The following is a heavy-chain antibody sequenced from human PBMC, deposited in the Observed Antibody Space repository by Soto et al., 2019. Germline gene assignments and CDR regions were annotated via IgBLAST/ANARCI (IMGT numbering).Heavy chain of an antibody. CDR3: ARGYNPGVRYYMDV. V-gene: IGHV5-51*01. CDR2: IYPGDSDT. Sequence: GECLKISCKGSGYKFSTYLIGWVRQMPGKGLEWMGIIYPGDSDTRYSPSFQGQVTISADKSISTAYLQWSSLKASDTAMYYCARGYNPGVRYYMDVWGKGTTVTVSS. J-gene: IGHJ6*03. D-gene: IGHD1-1*01. CDR1: GYKFSTYL.